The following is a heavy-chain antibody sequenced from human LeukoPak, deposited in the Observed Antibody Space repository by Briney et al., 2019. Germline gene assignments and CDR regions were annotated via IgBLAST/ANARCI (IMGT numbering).Heavy chain of an antibody. CDR2: ISSSSSYI. J-gene: IGHJ4*02. CDR3: ARGYSSGSTFDY. D-gene: IGHD6-19*01. V-gene: IGHV3-21*01. CDR1: GFTFSSYS. Sequence: PGGSLRLSCAASGFTFSSYSMNWVRQAPGKGLEWVSSISSSSSYIYYADSVKGRFTISRENAKNSLYLQMNSLRAEDTAVYYCARGYSSGSTFDYWGQGTLVTVSS.